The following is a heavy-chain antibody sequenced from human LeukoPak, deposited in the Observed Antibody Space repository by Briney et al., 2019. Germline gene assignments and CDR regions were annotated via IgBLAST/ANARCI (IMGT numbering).Heavy chain of an antibody. CDR2: IYPGDSDT. D-gene: IGHD3-10*01. V-gene: IGHV5-51*01. J-gene: IGHJ4*02. Sequence: GESLKISCKGSGYRFTSYWIGWVRQMRGKGLEWMGIIYPGDSDTRYRPSFQGQVTISADKSISTAYLQWSSLKASDTAMYYCARQVTMVRGVPDYWGQGTLVTVSS. CDR3: ARQVTMVRGVPDY. CDR1: GYRFTSYW.